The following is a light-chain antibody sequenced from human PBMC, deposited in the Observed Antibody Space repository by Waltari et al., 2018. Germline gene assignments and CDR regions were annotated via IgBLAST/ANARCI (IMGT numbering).Light chain of an antibody. Sequence: QSVLTQPLSVSGAPGQTVTISCTGSSPHIRANYYVHLYQQLPGTAPKLLISGNNNRPSGVPDRFSGSKSGTSASLAITGLQAEDEADYYCQSYDSSLTDLIFAGGTKLTVL. V-gene: IGLV1-40*01. CDR3: QSYDSSLTDLI. J-gene: IGLJ2*01. CDR1: SPHIRANYY. CDR2: GNN.